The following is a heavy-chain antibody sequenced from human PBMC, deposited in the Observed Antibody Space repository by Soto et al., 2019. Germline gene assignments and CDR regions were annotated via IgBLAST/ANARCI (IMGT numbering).Heavy chain of an antibody. D-gene: IGHD2-2*01. V-gene: IGHV3-7*01. J-gene: IGHJ4*02. CDR3: ARAFCSSTSCNEY. CDR1: GFTFSSYW. CDR2: IKQDGSEK. Sequence: PGGSLRLSCAASGFTFSSYWMSWVRQAPGKGLEWVANIKQDGSEKYYVDSVKGRFTISRDNAKNSLYLQMNSLRAEDTAVYYCARAFCSSTSCNEYWGQGTLVTVSS.